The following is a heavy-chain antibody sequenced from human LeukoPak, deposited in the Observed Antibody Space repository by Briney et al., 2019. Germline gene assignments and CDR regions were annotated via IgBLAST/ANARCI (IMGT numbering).Heavy chain of an antibody. Sequence: SETLSLTCTVSGGSISSGSYYWSWIRQLAGKGLEWIGRIYTSGSTNYNPSLKSRVTISVDTSKNQFSLKLSSVTAADTAVYYCARGDHGSGWYRVGPWRPYYFDYWGQGTLVTVSS. J-gene: IGHJ4*02. D-gene: IGHD6-19*01. CDR3: ARGDHGSGWYRVGPWRPYYFDY. V-gene: IGHV4-61*02. CDR2: IYTSGST. CDR1: GGSISSGSYY.